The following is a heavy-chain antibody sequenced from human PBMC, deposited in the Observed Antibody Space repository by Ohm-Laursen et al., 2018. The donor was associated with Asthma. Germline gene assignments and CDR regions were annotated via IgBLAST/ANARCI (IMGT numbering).Heavy chain of an antibody. CDR2: ISSSSSYT. V-gene: IGHV3-11*06. J-gene: IGHJ4*02. Sequence: GSLRLSCSASGFTFSDYYMSWIRQAPGKGLEWVSYISSSSSYTNYADSVKGRFTISRDNAKNSLSLQMNSLRDDDTAVYYCARGYYYDSRASYYFDYWGQGTLVTVSS. CDR1: GFTFSDYY. CDR3: ARGYYYDSRASYYFDY. D-gene: IGHD3-22*01.